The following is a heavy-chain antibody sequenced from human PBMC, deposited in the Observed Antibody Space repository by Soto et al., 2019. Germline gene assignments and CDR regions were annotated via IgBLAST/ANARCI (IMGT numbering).Heavy chain of an antibody. V-gene: IGHV4-4*07. Sequence: PSETLSLTCTVSGGSIKNYYWRWIRQPAGKGLEWIGRIYSTGSTNYNASLKSRVTMSVDTSNNQFSLRLRSVTAADTAVYYCARDEYYDSNNWFDTWGQGTLVTVSS. CDR1: GGSIKNYY. D-gene: IGHD3-22*01. J-gene: IGHJ5*02. CDR2: IYSTGST. CDR3: ARDEYYDSNNWFDT.